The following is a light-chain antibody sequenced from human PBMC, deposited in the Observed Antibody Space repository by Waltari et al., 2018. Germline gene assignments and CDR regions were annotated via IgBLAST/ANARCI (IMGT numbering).Light chain of an antibody. Sequence: EIVLTQSPGTLSLSPGERATLSCRASQSVGANYLAWYQQHPGQAPRLLIYAASIRATGIPDRFSGSGSGTDFTLTISRLEPEDFAMYYCQDYSSSPPATFGGGTKVEIK. CDR2: AAS. V-gene: IGKV3-20*01. CDR1: QSVGANY. J-gene: IGKJ4*01. CDR3: QDYSSSPPAT.